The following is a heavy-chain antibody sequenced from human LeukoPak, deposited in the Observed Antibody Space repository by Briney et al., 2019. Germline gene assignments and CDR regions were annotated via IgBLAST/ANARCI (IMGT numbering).Heavy chain of an antibody. CDR3: TRGSPYVLRYFDWSLFDY. D-gene: IGHD3-9*01. V-gene: IGHV1-2*02. CDR1: GYTFTVYY. Sequence: ASVNVSCKASGYTFTVYYMHWVRQAPGQGLEWMGWINPNSGGTNYAQKFQGRVTMTRDTSISTAYMELSRLRSDDTAVYYCTRGSPYVLRYFDWSLFDYWGQGTLVTVSS. J-gene: IGHJ4*02. CDR2: INPNSGGT.